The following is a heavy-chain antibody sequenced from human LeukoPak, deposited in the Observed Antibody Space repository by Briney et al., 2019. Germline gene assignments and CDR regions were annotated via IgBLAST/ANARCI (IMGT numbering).Heavy chain of an antibody. J-gene: IGHJ6*03. CDR1: GFTFSSYA. D-gene: IGHD3-3*01. Sequence: GGSLRLSCAASGFTFSSYAMHWVRQAPGKGLEWVAVISYDGSNKYYADSVKGRFTISRDNAKNSLYLQMNSLRAEDTAVYYCARESYDFWSGYFTYYYYYYMDVWGKGTTVTVSS. CDR2: ISYDGSNK. CDR3: ARESYDFWSGYFTYYYYYYMDV. V-gene: IGHV3-30*04.